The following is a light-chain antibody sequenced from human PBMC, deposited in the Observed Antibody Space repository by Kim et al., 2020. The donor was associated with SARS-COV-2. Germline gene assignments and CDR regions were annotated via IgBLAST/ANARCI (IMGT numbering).Light chain of an antibody. CDR1: GGNSSG. V-gene: IGKV1D-13*01. Sequence: AAGGDRDTITCRESGGNSSGLAWYQQKPGKAPKLLIYDASSLGSGVPSRFNGSGFGTDFTLAISSLQPEDFATYYCQQFDNYPPITFGGGTKLEI. CDR2: DAS. CDR3: QQFDNYPPIT. J-gene: IGKJ4*01.